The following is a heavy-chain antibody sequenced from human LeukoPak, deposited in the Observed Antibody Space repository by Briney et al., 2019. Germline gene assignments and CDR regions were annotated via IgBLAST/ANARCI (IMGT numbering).Heavy chain of an antibody. CDR1: GGSISSYY. V-gene: IGHV4-59*01. D-gene: IGHD6-13*01. Sequence: PSETLSLTCTVSGGSISSYYWSWIRQPPGKGLEWIGYIYYSGSTNYNPSLKSRVTISVDTSENQFSLKLSSVTAADTAVYYCARGEQLGPFDYWGQGTLVTVSS. CDR3: ARGEQLGPFDY. CDR2: IYYSGST. J-gene: IGHJ4*02.